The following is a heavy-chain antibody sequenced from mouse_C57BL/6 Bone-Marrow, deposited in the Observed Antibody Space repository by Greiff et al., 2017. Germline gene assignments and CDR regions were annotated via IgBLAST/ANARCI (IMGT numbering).Heavy chain of an antibody. CDR1: GFTFSSYG. D-gene: IGHD1-1*01. CDR2: ISSGGSYT. J-gene: IGHJ2*01. CDR3: ARLTTVVAPYFDY. Sequence: EVKLMESGGDLVKPGGSLKLSCAASGFTFSSYGMSWVRQTPDKRLEWVATISSGGSYTYYPDSVKGRFTISRDNAKNTLYLQMSSLKSEDTAMYYCARLTTVVAPYFDYWGQGTTLTVSS. V-gene: IGHV5-6*01.